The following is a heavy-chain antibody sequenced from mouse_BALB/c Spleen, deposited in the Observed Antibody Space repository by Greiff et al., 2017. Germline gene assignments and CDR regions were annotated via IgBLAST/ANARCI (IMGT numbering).Heavy chain of an antibody. CDR2: ISNGGGST. Sequence: DVQLVESGGGLVQPGGSLKLSCAASGFTFSSYTMSWVRQTPEKRLEWVAYISNGGGSTYYPDTVKGRFTISRDNAKNTLYLQMSSLKSEDTAMYYCASPPLGYWGQGTTLTVSS. CDR1: GFTFSSYT. J-gene: IGHJ2*01. CDR3: ASPPLGY. V-gene: IGHV5-12-2*01. D-gene: IGHD6-1*01.